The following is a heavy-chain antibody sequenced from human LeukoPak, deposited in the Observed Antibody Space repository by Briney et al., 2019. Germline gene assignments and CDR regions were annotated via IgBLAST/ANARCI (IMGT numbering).Heavy chain of an antibody. CDR1: GFLFSTYW. Sequence: GGSLRLSCAAYGFLFSTYWMTWVRQAPGKGLEWVANIKQDGSEKYYVDSVTGRFTIFRDNAENLLYLQMNSLRAEDTAVYYCARGYGDYGLWGQGTLVTVSS. D-gene: IGHD4-17*01. CDR3: ARGYGDYGL. CDR2: IKQDGSEK. V-gene: IGHV3-7*03. J-gene: IGHJ4*02.